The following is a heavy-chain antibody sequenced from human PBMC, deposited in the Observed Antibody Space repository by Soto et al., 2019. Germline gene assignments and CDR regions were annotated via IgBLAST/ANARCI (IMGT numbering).Heavy chain of an antibody. V-gene: IGHV1-24*01. D-gene: IGHD5-12*01. Sequence: ASVKVSCQVSGYTLTELSMHWVRQAPGKGREWMGGFDPEDGETIYAQKFQGRVTMTEDTSTDTAYMELSSLRSEDTAVYYCATTAVGYSAYDDYSPIGLLDCCGRATL. CDR3: ATTAVGYSAYDDYSPIGLLDC. CDR1: GYTLTELS. CDR2: FDPEDGET. J-gene: IGHJ4*02.